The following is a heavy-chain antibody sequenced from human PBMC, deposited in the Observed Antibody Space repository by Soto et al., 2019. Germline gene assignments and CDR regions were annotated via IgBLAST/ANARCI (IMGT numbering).Heavy chain of an antibody. CDR1: GGSISSGDYY. J-gene: IGHJ3*02. Sequence: QVQLQESGPGLVKPSQTLSLTCTVSGGSISSGDYYWSWIRQPPGKGLEWIGYIYYSGSTYYNPSLKSRVAISVDTSKNQFSLKLSSATAADTAVYYCARPLRFLEWPHAFDIWGQGTMVTVSS. CDR2: IYYSGST. CDR3: ARPLRFLEWPHAFDI. D-gene: IGHD3-3*01. V-gene: IGHV4-30-4*01.